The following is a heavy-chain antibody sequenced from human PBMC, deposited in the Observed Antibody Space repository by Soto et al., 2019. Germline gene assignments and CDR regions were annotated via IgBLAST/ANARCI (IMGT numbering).Heavy chain of an antibody. D-gene: IGHD1-1*01. CDR2: ISGDSGGST. CDR1: GFTFSPYA. Sequence: GGSLRLSCAASGFTFSPYAMSWVRQAPGKGLEWVSSISGDSGGSTYYADSVKGRFAVSRDNSKNTLYLQMTSLRAEDTAIYYCVKERDWIFDYWGQGALVTVSS. CDR3: VKERDWIFDY. V-gene: IGHV3-23*01. J-gene: IGHJ4*02.